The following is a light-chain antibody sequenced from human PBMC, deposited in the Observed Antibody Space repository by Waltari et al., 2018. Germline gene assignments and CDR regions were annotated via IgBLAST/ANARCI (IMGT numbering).Light chain of an antibody. Sequence: QSALTQPASVSGSPGQSIAISCTGTTNAIGSYNYYPWYQQHPGKAPKLLLYDVSKRPPGVSNRFSGSKSGNTASLTISALQAEDEAEYYCSSYTSTNTVLFGGGTRLTVL. CDR3: SSYTSTNTVL. CDR2: DVS. J-gene: IGLJ2*01. V-gene: IGLV2-14*03. CDR1: TNAIGSYNY.